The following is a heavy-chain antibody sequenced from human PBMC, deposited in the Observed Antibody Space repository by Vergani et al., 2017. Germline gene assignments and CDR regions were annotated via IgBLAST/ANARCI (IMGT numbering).Heavy chain of an antibody. Sequence: EVALVQSGPEMRKPGESLKISCKGSEYSFGNYWIGWVRQMPGKGLEWRGIIYPADSDTRYSPSFQGQVTISADKSNSTAFLQWDSLKASDTALYYCARHTTYTDSWGQGTLVTVSS. CDR2: IYPADSDT. V-gene: IGHV5-51*01. J-gene: IGHJ4*02. CDR1: EYSFGNYW. CDR3: ARHTTYTDS. D-gene: IGHD1-1*01.